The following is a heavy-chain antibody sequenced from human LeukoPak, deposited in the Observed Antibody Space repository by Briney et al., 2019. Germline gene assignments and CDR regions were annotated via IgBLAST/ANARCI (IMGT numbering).Heavy chain of an antibody. CDR3: AREIFTYYDSSGAYDY. D-gene: IGHD3-22*01. Sequence: SETLSLTCTVSGGSISSGGYYWRWIRQPPGKGLEWIGYIYHSGSTNYNPSLKSRVTISVDTSKNQFSLKLSSVAAADTAVYYCAREIFTYYDSSGAYDYWGQGTLVTVSS. CDR1: GGSISSGGYY. V-gene: IGHV4-61*08. CDR2: IYHSGST. J-gene: IGHJ4*02.